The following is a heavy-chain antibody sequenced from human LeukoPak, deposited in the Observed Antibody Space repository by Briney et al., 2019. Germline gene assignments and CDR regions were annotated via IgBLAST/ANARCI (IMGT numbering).Heavy chain of an antibody. Sequence: GGSLRLSCAASGFTFSSYAMSWVRQAPGKGLEWVSAISGSGGSTYYADSVKGRFTISRDNSKNTLYLQMNSLRAEDTAVYYCARGDTMVRGVIGFDYWGQGTLVTVSS. CDR3: ARGDTMVRGVIGFDY. J-gene: IGHJ4*02. V-gene: IGHV3-23*01. CDR1: GFTFSSYA. CDR2: ISGSGGST. D-gene: IGHD3-10*01.